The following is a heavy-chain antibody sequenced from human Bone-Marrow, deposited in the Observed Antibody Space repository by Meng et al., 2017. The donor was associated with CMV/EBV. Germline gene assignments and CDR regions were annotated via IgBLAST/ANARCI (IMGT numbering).Heavy chain of an antibody. Sequence: KVSCKGFGYTFTNYWIGWVRQTPGKGLEWMGIIYPGDSDTRYSPSFQGQVTISADKSISTAYLQWSSLKASDTAMYYCARDREPGAFDIWGQGTMVTVSS. CDR2: IYPGDSDT. CDR3: ARDREPGAFDI. V-gene: IGHV5-51*01. J-gene: IGHJ3*02. CDR1: GYTFTNYW. D-gene: IGHD1-14*01.